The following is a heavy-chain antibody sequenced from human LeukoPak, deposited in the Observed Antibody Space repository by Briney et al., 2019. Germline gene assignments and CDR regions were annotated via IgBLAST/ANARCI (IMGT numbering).Heavy chain of an antibody. V-gene: IGHV1-2*02. J-gene: IGHJ5*02. Sequence: GASVKVSCKASGYTFTGYYMHWVRQAPGQGLEWMGWINPDSGGTNYAQKFQGRVTMTRDTSITTAYMELSRLTSDDTAVYYCARDTKRSRARWENLGIDPWGQGTLVTVSS. CDR3: ARDTKRSRARWENLGIDP. CDR1: GYTFTGYY. D-gene: IGHD3-16*01. CDR2: INPDSGGT.